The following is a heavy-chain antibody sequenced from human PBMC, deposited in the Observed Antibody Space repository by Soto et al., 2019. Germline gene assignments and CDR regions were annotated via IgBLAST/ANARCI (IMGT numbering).Heavy chain of an antibody. J-gene: IGHJ6*02. CDR2: ISYDGSNK. V-gene: IGHV3-30*18. CDR3: AKVTAGNSMDV. Sequence: GGSLRLSCAASGFTFSSYGMHWVRQAPGKGLEWVAVISYDGSNKYYADSVKGRFTISRDNSKNTLYLQMNSLRAEDTAVYYCAKVTAGNSMDVWGQGPTVTVYS. CDR1: GFTFSSYG. D-gene: IGHD5-18*01.